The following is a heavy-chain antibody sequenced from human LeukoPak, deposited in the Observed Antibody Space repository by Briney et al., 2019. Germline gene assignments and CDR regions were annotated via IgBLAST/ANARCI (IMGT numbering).Heavy chain of an antibody. CDR2: IIPIFGTA. V-gene: IGHV1-69*13. D-gene: IGHD3-3*01. J-gene: IGHJ6*03. CDR3: ARASPIYGAYYYYHMDV. Sequence: SVKVSCKASGGTFSSYAISWVRQAPGQGLEWMGGIIPIFGTANYAQKFQGRVTITADESTSTAYMELSSLRSEDTAVYYCARASPIYGAYYYYHMDVWGKGTTVTVSS. CDR1: GGTFSSYA.